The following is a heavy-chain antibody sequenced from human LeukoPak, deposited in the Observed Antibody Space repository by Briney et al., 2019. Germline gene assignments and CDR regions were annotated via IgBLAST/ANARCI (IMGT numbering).Heavy chain of an antibody. V-gene: IGHV4-34*01. Sequence: SETLSLTCAVYGGSFSGYYWSWIRQPPGKGLEWIGEINHSGSTNYNPSLKSRVTISADTSKNQFSLKLSSVTAADTAVYYCARGGSYYARRAFDIWGQGTMVTVSS. J-gene: IGHJ3*02. CDR3: ARGGSYYARRAFDI. CDR2: INHSGST. D-gene: IGHD1-26*01. CDR1: GGSFSGYY.